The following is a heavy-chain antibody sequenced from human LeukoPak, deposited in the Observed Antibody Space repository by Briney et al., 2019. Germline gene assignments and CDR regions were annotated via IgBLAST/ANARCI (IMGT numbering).Heavy chain of an antibody. CDR1: GLTFSSYA. J-gene: IGHJ4*02. D-gene: IGHD1-26*01. CDR2: ISTAGTNT. Sequence: GGSLRLSCAASGLTFSSYAMTWVRQAPGKGLEWVSGISTAGTNTYYADSVKGRFTISRDNSKNTLYLQLNSLRAEDTAVYYCARDLYSGSSSGIDYWGQGTLVTVSS. CDR3: ARDLYSGSSSGIDY. V-gene: IGHV3-23*01.